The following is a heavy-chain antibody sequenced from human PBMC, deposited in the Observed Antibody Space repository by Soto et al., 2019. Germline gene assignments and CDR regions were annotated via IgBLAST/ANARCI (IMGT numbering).Heavy chain of an antibody. J-gene: IGHJ2*01. CDR2: IYYSGST. Sequence: SETLSLTCTVSGGSISSGGYYWSGIRQHPGKGLEWIGYIYYSGSTYYNPSLKSRVTISVDTSKNQFSLKLSSVTAADTAVYYCVRVAASPYWYFDLWGRGTLVPVSS. CDR1: GGSISSGGYY. CDR3: VRVAASPYWYFDL. V-gene: IGHV4-31*03.